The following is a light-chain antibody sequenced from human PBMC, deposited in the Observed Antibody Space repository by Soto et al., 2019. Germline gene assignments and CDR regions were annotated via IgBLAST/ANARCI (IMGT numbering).Light chain of an antibody. V-gene: IGLV3-21*02. CDR1: NIGSKS. J-gene: IGLJ2*01. CDR2: ADS. CDR3: QVWDRSSDHVV. Sequence: SYELTQPPSVSVAPGQTARITCGGNNIGSKSVHWYQQRPGQAPVLVVYADSDRPSGIPERFSGSNSGNTATLTISRVEAGDEADYYCQVWDRSSDHVVFGGGTQLTVL.